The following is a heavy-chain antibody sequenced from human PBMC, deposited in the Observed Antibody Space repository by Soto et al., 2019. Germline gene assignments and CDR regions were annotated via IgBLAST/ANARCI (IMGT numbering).Heavy chain of an antibody. CDR1: GGSISSSSYY. CDR3: ARWAAGTGNYYYYYGMDV. V-gene: IGHV4-39*07. D-gene: IGHD6-13*01. CDR2: IYYSGST. J-gene: IGHJ6*02. Sequence: SETLSLTCTVSGGSISSSSYYWGWIRQPPGKGLEWIGSIYYSGSTYYNPSLKSRVTISVDTSKNQFSLKLSSVTAADTAVYYCARWAAGTGNYYYYYGMDVWGQGTTVTVSS.